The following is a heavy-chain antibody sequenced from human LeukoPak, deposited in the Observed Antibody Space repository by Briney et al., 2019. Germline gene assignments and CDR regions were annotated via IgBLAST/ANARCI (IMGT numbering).Heavy chain of an antibody. D-gene: IGHD1-7*01. Sequence: GGSLRLSCAASGFTFSGYTMNWVRQAPGNGLEWVSSSSGDGGSIYYADSVKGRFTISRDNSKNTLYLQMNSLRAEDTAIYFCAKGWSGNYYFAYWGQGTLVTVSS. CDR2: SSGDGGSI. V-gene: IGHV3-23*03. J-gene: IGHJ4*02. CDR3: AKGWSGNYYFAY. CDR1: GFTFSGYT.